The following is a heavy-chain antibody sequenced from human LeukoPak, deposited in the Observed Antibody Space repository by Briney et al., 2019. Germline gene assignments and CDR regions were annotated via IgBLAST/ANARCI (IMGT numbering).Heavy chain of an antibody. CDR2: IYPCDSDT. D-gene: IGHD3-22*01. J-gene: IGHJ6*02. Sequence: GESLKISCKGSGYSFTSYWIAWVRQMPGTGLEWMGTIYPCDSDTRYSPSFLGQVTISADKSISTAYLQWSSLRASDTAMYYCARLVSSGYYPEYYYYGMDLWGQGTTVTVSS. CDR3: ARLVSSGYYPEYYYYGMDL. CDR1: GYSFTSYW. V-gene: IGHV5-51*01.